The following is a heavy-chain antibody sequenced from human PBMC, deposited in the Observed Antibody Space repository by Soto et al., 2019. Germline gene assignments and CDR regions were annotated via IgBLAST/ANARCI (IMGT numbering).Heavy chain of an antibody. V-gene: IGHV4-59*01. CDR1: GGSISSSY. Sequence: PSETLSLTFTVSGGSISSSYWSWIRQPPGKGLEWLAYIYDDGSANYNPSLKSRATISLDMSKNQFSLKLTSVTAADTAVYYCARDKYCSGGSCRKNWFDPWGQGTLVTVSS. D-gene: IGHD2-15*01. CDR3: ARDKYCSGGSCRKNWFDP. J-gene: IGHJ5*02. CDR2: IYDDGSA.